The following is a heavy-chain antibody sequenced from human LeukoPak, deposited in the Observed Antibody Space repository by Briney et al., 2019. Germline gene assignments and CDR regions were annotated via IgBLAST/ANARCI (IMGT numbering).Heavy chain of an antibody. Sequence: PGGSLRLSCAASGFTFSSYWMSWVRQAPGKGLEWVANIKQDGSEKYYVGSVMGRFTISRDNPKNSLYLQMNSLRAEDTALYYCARSNNAGFDYWGQGTLVTVSS. CDR2: IKQDGSEK. V-gene: IGHV3-7*01. D-gene: IGHD2-8*01. J-gene: IGHJ4*02. CDR1: GFTFSSYW. CDR3: ARSNNAGFDY.